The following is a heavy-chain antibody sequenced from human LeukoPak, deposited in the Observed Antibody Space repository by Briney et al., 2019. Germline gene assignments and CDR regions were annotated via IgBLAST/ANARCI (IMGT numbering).Heavy chain of an antibody. D-gene: IGHD3-22*01. CDR1: GFTFSSYA. CDR2: IYTGGTA. Sequence: GGSLRLSCAASGFTFSSYAMSWVRQAPGKGLEWVSVIYTGGTAYYADSVKGRFSISRHNSNNTLYLQMNSLRVEDTAVYYCARDRGDSSGYYLDAFDIWGQGTMVTVSS. J-gene: IGHJ3*02. CDR3: ARDRGDSSGYYLDAFDI. V-gene: IGHV3-53*04.